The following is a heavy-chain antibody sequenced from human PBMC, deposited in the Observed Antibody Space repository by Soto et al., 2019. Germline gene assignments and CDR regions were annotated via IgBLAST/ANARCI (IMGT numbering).Heavy chain of an antibody. V-gene: IGHV3-30*18. Sequence: PGGSLRLSCAASGFTFSSYGMHWVRQAPGKGLEWVAVISYDGSNKYYADSVKGRFTISRDNSKNTLYLQMNSLRAEDTAVYYCAKAYYYDSSGYRRLFDYWGQGTLVTVSS. D-gene: IGHD3-22*01. J-gene: IGHJ4*02. CDR3: AKAYYYDSSGYRRLFDY. CDR1: GFTFSSYG. CDR2: ISYDGSNK.